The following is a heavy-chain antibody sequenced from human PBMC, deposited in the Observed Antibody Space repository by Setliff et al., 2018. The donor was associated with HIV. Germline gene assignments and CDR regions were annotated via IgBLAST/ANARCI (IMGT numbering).Heavy chain of an antibody. D-gene: IGHD3-10*01. CDR3: ARNFGLSPSGRYYYYYGMDI. V-gene: IGHV1-2*02. CDR1: GYTFTGHY. Sequence: ASVKVSCKSSGYTFTGHYLHWVRQAPGQGLEWLGWVNPNSGDAIYAQNFQGRVTMTRDTSINAAYMELRGLRSDDTAVYYCARNFGLSPSGRYYYYYGMDIWGQGTTVTVSS. J-gene: IGHJ6*02. CDR2: VNPNSGDA.